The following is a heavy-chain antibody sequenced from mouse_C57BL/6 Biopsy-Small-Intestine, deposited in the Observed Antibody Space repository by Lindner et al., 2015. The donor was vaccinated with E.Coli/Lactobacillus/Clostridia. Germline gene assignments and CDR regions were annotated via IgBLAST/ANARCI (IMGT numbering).Heavy chain of an antibody. D-gene: IGHD5-1*01. CDR2: IHPGDGDT. CDR1: GYVFRNYW. J-gene: IGHJ4*01. Sequence: VQLQESGAELVKPGASVKFSCKASGYVFRNYWINWVKQRPGKGLEWIGQIHPGDGDTNYNGNFKGKATLTADKSSSTAYMQLSSLTSEDSAVYFCAREYGAMDYWGQGTSVTVSS. CDR3: AREYGAMDY. V-gene: IGHV1-80*01.